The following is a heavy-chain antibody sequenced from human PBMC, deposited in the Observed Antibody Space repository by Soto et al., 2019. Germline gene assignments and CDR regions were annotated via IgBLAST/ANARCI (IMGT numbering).Heavy chain of an antibody. CDR1: GYTFTGYY. CDR2: INPNSGGT. V-gene: IGHV1-2*04. CDR3: ARAYYDILTGYSTNHTEIYYYYGMDV. D-gene: IGHD3-9*01. J-gene: IGHJ6*02. Sequence: ASVKVSCKASGYTFTGYYMHWVRQAPGQGLEWMGWINPNSGGTNYAQKFQGWVTMTRDTSISKSYMELSRLKSDDTAVYYGARAYYDILTGYSTNHTEIYYYYGMDVWGQGTTVTVSS.